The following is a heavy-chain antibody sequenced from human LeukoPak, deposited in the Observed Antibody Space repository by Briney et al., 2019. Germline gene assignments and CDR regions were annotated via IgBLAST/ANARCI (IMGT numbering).Heavy chain of an antibody. V-gene: IGHV3-7*01. D-gene: IGHD3-22*01. CDR3: ATYSSLNRREFQF. CDR2: IKQDGSEK. J-gene: IGHJ1*01. Sequence: PGGSLRLSCATSGFIFSHYWMSWVRQAPGKGLEWVANIKQDGSEKYYVDSVKGRFTISRDNAKNSLYLQMNSLRAEDTAVYYCATYSSLNRREFQFWGQGTLLTVSS. CDR1: GFIFSHYW.